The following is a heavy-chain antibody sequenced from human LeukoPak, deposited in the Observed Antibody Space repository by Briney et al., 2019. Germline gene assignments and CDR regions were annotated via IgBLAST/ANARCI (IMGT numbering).Heavy chain of an antibody. D-gene: IGHD1-26*01. J-gene: IGHJ3*02. V-gene: IGHV4-4*02. CDR3: ARGGSYLSAFDI. CDR1: GGSISSSNW. Sequence: SGTLSLTCAVSGGSISSSNWWSWVRQPPGKGLEWIGEIYHSGSTNYNPSLKSRVTISVDKSNNQFSLKLSSVTAADTAVYYCARGGSYLSAFDIWGQGTMVTVSS. CDR2: IYHSGST.